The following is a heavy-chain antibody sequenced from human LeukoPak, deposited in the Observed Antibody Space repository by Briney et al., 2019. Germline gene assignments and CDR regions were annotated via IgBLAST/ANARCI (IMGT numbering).Heavy chain of an antibody. D-gene: IGHD4-17*01. CDR3: ARHQYGDYEPLKIDY. CDR1: GDSIRSYY. J-gene: IGHJ4*02. Sequence: SETLFLTCTVSGDSIRSYYWSWIRQPPGKGLEWIGYIYYSGSTNYNPSLKSRVTISVDTSKNQFSLKLSSVTAADTAVYYCARHQYGDYEPLKIDYWGQGTLVTVSS. CDR2: IYYSGST. V-gene: IGHV4-59*08.